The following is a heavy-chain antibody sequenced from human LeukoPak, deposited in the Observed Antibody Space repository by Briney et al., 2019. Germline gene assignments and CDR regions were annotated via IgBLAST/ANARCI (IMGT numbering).Heavy chain of an antibody. Sequence: GGSLRLSCAASEFTFSTFAMTWVRQAPGKGLEWLSAMTGSGASIYYADSVKGRFTISRDNSKSTLYLQMNSLRAEDTAVYYCARCWSGSSCYSNYWGQGTLVTVSS. CDR3: ARCWSGSSCYSNY. CDR1: EFTFSTFA. CDR2: MTGSGASI. V-gene: IGHV3-23*01. J-gene: IGHJ4*02. D-gene: IGHD2-15*01.